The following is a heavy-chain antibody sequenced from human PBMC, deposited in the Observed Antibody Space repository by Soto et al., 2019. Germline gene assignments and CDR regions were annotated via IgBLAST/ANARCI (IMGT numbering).Heavy chain of an antibody. CDR3: AATSIAARPRYYYYYMDV. V-gene: IGHV1-69*02. CDR2: IIPILGIA. Sequence: QVQLVQSGAEVKKPGSPVKVSCKASGGTFSSYTISWVRQAPGQGLEWMGRIIPILGIANYAQKFQGRVTINADKSTSTAYMELSSLRSEDTAVYYCAATSIAARPRYYYYYMDVWGKGTTVTVSS. D-gene: IGHD6-6*01. CDR1: GGTFSSYT. J-gene: IGHJ6*03.